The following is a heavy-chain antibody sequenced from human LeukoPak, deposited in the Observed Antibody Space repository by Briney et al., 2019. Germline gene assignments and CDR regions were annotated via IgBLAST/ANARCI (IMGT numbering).Heavy chain of an antibody. J-gene: IGHJ6*02. CDR2: ISYDGSNK. V-gene: IGHV3-30*18. D-gene: IGHD3-22*01. Sequence: GSLRLSCSASGFTFSSYGMHWVRQAPGKGVEWVAVISYDGSNKYYADSVKGRFTISRDNSKNTLYLQMNSLRAEDTAVYYCAKSVGGYYDSSGYYFYCYYGMDVWGQGTTVTVSS. CDR3: AKSVGGYYDSSGYYFYCYYGMDV. CDR1: GFTFSSYG.